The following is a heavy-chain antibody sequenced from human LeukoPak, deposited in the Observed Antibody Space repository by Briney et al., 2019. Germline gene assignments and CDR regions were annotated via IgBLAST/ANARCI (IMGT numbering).Heavy chain of an antibody. CDR3: AKDDSSGYDPYYFDY. D-gene: IGHD3-22*01. V-gene: IGHV3-30*02. J-gene: IGHJ4*02. CDR2: IRYDGNNK. CDR1: GFTFSAYG. Sequence: GGSLRLSCAASGFTFSAYGMHWVRQAPGKGLEWVAFIRYDGNNKYYADSVKGRFTISRDNSKNILYLQMNSLRTEDTALYYCAKDDSSGYDPYYFDYWGQGTLVTVSS.